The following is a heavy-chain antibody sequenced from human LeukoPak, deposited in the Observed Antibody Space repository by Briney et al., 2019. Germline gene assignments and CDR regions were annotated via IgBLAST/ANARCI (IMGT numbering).Heavy chain of an antibody. D-gene: IGHD2-15*01. CDR1: GFTVTNND. CDR2: ITSGGST. V-gene: IGHV3-66*01. CDR3: ARDLISGPATHDS. J-gene: IGHJ4*02. Sequence: GGSLRLSCAASGFTVTNNDMNWVRQAPGQGLEWVSVITSGGSTYFADSVKGRFTVSRDNSKNTLSLQMNSLRVEDTAVYYCARDLISGPATHDSWGQGALVTVSS.